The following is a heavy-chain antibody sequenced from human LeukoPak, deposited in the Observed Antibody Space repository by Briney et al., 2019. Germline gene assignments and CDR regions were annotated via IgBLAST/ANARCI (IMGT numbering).Heavy chain of an antibody. V-gene: IGHV3-30*02. CDR1: RFSLSSHA. Sequence: GGSLRLSCVAFRFSLSSHAMHWVRQAPGKGLEWVAFIQDDERNIYYAGSVKGRFTISRDNSKNTEYLQMNSLRTEDTAVYYCANELWSGPSDAFDIWGRGTMVTVSS. D-gene: IGHD3-3*01. CDR2: IQDDERNI. CDR3: ANELWSGPSDAFDI. J-gene: IGHJ3*02.